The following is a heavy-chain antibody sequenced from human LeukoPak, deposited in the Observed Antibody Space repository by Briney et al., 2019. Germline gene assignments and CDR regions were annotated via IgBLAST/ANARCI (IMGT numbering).Heavy chain of an antibody. CDR1: GFTFSSYA. CDR2: INYNGGST. Sequence: GGSLRLSCAASGFTFSSYAMGWVRQAPGKGLEWVSGINYNGGSTFYGDSVKGRFTISRDNSRNTLYLQMNSLRAEDTAVYYCAKDYPFNPYYDSVFFDCWGQGTLVTVSS. J-gene: IGHJ4*02. D-gene: IGHD3-22*01. V-gene: IGHV3-23*01. CDR3: AKDYPFNPYYDSVFFDC.